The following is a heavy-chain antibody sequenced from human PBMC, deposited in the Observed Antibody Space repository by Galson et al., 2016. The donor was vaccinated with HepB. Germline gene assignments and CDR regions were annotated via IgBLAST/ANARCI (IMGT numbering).Heavy chain of an antibody. Sequence: SETLSLTCTVSGVSVSSGRYYWSWIRQPPGKGLEWIGYISYSGRTNYNPSLESRLTISLDTSKNQLSLKLSSVTAADTAVFYCARGPYSSGLYKYYFDYWGQGTLVTVSS. J-gene: IGHJ4*02. V-gene: IGHV4-61*01. CDR2: ISYSGRT. CDR3: ARGPYSSGLYKYYFDY. D-gene: IGHD6-19*01. CDR1: GVSVSSGRYY.